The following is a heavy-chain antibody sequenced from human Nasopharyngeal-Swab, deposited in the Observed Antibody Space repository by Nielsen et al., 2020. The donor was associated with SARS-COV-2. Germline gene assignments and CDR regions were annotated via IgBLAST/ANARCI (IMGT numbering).Heavy chain of an antibody. D-gene: IGHD3-3*01. Sequence: GESLKISCSAAGFTLSDYWMHWVRQAPGKGLVWVSGISGDGRRTAYADSVKGRFTMSSDKAKNTIYLQMSSLSTDDTAVYYCARDQDGVTPNDFWGQGTLVTVSS. V-gene: IGHV3-74*01. CDR3: ARDQDGVTPNDF. CDR1: GFTLSDYW. CDR2: ISGDGRRT. J-gene: IGHJ4*02.